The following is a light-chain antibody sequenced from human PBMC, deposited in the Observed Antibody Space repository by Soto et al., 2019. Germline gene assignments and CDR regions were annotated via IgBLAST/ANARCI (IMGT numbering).Light chain of an antibody. CDR1: QSISRW. Sequence: DIQMTQSPSTLSASVGDRVTITCRASQSISRWLAWYQQKPGKAPKVLIWDATSLQRGVPSRFSGSGFGTEFTLTISSLQPDDFATYFCQQYQTYATFGQGTRLEIK. J-gene: IGKJ5*01. V-gene: IGKV1-5*01. CDR2: DAT. CDR3: QQYQTYAT.